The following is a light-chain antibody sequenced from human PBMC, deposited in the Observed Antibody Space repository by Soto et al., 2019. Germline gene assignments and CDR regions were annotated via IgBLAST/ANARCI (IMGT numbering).Light chain of an antibody. Sequence: EIVLTQSPGTLSLSPGERATLSCRSSQSVSSSYLAWYQQKPGQAPRLLIYGASSRATGIPDRFSGSGSGIDFTLTSSRLEPEDFAGYYCQQYGSSPWTFGQGTKVEIK. CDR1: QSVSSSY. V-gene: IGKV3-20*01. J-gene: IGKJ1*01. CDR3: QQYGSSPWT. CDR2: GAS.